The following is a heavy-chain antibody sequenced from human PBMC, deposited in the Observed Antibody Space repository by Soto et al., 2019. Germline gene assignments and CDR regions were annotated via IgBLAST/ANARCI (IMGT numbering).Heavy chain of an antibody. CDR3: AKLSFYSSGHFDY. D-gene: IGHD6-19*01. J-gene: IGHJ4*02. CDR2: ISGSGVST. CDR1: GFTFSSYA. V-gene: IGHV3-23*01. Sequence: GGSLRLSCAASGFTFSSYAMSWVRQAPGKGLEWVSAISGSGVSTYYADSVKGRFTISRDNSKNTLYLQMNSLRAEDTAVYYCAKLSFYSSGHFDYWGQGTLVTGSS.